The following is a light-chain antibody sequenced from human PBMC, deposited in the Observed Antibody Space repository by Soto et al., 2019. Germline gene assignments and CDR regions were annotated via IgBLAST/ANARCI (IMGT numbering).Light chain of an antibody. J-gene: IGKJ4*01. CDR2: DAS. Sequence: VLKKSAGNTSPPSKEKATLSCTSSQTVRNNYLAWEQQKPGQAPRLLIYDASSRATGIPDRFSGGGSGTDFTLTSSKPEPEDFAVYYCPQFSSYPLPFGGGATAEIK. CDR3: PQFSSYPLP. V-gene: IGKV3-20*01. CDR1: QTVRNNY.